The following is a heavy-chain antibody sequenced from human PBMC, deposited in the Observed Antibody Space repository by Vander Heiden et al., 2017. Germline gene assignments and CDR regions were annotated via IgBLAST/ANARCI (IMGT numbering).Heavy chain of an antibody. CDR1: GFTFSSYS. CDR2: ISSSSSYI. V-gene: IGHV3-21*01. Sequence: EVQLVESGGGLVKPGGSLRLSCAASGFTFSSYSMNWVRQAPGKGLEWVSSISSSSSYIYYADSVKGRFTISRDNAKNSLYLQMNSLRAEDTAVYYCARVVVGYDSSGDYYGMDVWGQGTTVTVSS. D-gene: IGHD3-22*01. J-gene: IGHJ6*02. CDR3: ARVVVGYDSSGDYYGMDV.